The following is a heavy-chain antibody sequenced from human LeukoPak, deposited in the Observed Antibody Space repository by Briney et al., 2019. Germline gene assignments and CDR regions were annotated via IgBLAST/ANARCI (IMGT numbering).Heavy chain of an antibody. CDR2: ISAYNGNS. CDR1: GYTFITYG. CDR3: ARGGASSSWYSEDNWFDP. J-gene: IGHJ5*02. D-gene: IGHD6-13*01. V-gene: IGHV1-18*01. Sequence: ASVKVSFKASGYTFITYGISWVRQAPGQGLEWMGWISAYNGNSNYAQKLQGRVTMTTDTSTSTAYMELRSLRSDDTAVYYCARGGASSSWYSEDNWFDPWGQGTLVTVSS.